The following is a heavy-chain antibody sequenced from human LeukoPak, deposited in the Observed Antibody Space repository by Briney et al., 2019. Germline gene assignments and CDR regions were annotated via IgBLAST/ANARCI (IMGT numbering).Heavy chain of an antibody. CDR3: ARRSYDSSGSLDY. CDR1: GGSISSSNW. J-gene: IGHJ4*02. V-gene: IGHV4-4*02. Sequence: PSETLSLTCAVSGGSISSSNWWSWVRQPPGKGLEWIGEIYHSGSTNYNPSLKSRVTISVDKSKNQFSLKLSSVTAADTAVYYCARRSYDSSGSLDYWGQGTLVTVSS. D-gene: IGHD3-22*01. CDR2: IYHSGST.